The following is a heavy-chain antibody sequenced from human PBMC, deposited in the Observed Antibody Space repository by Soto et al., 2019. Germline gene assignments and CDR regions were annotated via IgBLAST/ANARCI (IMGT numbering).Heavy chain of an antibody. D-gene: IGHD3-3*01. Sequence: GETLKISCKGSGYSFTSYWIGWERQMPGKGLEWMGIIYPGDSDTRYSPSFQGQVTISADKSISTAYLQWSSLKASDTAMYYCALTFWFLRGPFDYWGQGXLVTVYS. V-gene: IGHV5-51*01. CDR1: GYSFTSYW. J-gene: IGHJ4*02. CDR2: IYPGDSDT. CDR3: ALTFWFLRGPFDY.